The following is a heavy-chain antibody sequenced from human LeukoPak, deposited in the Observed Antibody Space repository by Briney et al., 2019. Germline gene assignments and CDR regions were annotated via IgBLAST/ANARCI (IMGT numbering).Heavy chain of an antibody. CDR2: VHVSGST. J-gene: IGHJ4*02. Sequence: SETLSLTCTVSGDSISSGSYYWRWIRQPAGKGLEWIGHVHVSGSTNYNSSLKSRVTISVDTSKNQFSLKLSSVTAADTAVYYCARHGGVRRMNILTGTRKTFDYWGQGTLVTVSS. CDR1: GDSISSGSYY. D-gene: IGHD3-9*01. CDR3: ARHGGVRRMNILTGTRKTFDY. V-gene: IGHV4-61*09.